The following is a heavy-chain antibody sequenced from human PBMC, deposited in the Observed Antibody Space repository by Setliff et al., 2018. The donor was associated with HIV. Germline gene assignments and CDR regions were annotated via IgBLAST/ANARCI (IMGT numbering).Heavy chain of an antibody. Sequence: KPSETLSLTCTVSGGLISSSGSYWGWIRQPPGKGLEWIGNIYSTGRTYYKLFLESRVTISIDTSKNQLSLNVNSVTAADTATYYCATPGYDDDVFGYFRFWGRGTLVTVSS. CDR3: ATPGYDDDVFGYFRF. CDR2: IYSTGRT. V-gene: IGHV4-39*01. D-gene: IGHD5-12*01. J-gene: IGHJ1*01. CDR1: GGLISSSGSY.